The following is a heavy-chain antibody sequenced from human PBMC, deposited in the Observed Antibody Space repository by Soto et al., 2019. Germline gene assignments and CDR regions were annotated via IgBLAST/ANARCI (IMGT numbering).Heavy chain of an antibody. CDR2: VSGSGGST. Sequence: EVQLLESGGGLVQPGGSLRLSCAASGFTFSSDGMSWVRQAPGEGQVWVSGVSGSGGSTNYADSVTGRFTISRDKSKDTLFLHMNSLRAEDTAVDYCAKGFYGDVAFDIWGQGTMVTVSS. CDR1: GFTFSSDG. J-gene: IGHJ3*02. V-gene: IGHV3-23*01. D-gene: IGHD4-17*01. CDR3: AKGFYGDVAFDI.